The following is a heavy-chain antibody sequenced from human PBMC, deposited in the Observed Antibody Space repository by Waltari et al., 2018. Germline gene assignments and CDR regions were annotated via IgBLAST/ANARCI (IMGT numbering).Heavy chain of an antibody. J-gene: IGHJ4*02. V-gene: IGHV4-59*08. Sequence: QVQLQESGPGLVKPSETLSLTCTVSGGSIISYYWSWIRQPPGKGLEWIAYVHHSGSTDYNPSLKSRVTISVDTSKNQFSLKLSSVTAADTADYYCARGGGISWANYYFDNWGQGTLVTVSS. CDR2: VHHSGST. CDR1: GGSIISYY. D-gene: IGHD6-13*01. CDR3: ARGGGISWANYYFDN.